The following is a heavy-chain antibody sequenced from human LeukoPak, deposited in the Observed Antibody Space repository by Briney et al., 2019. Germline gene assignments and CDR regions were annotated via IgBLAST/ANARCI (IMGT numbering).Heavy chain of an antibody. CDR2: ISSSSSYI. J-gene: IGHJ6*04. D-gene: IGHD2-2*03. Sequence: GGSLRFSCAASGFTFSSYSMNWVRQAPGKGLEWVSSISSSSSYIYYADSVKGRFTISRDNAKNSLYLQMNSLRAEDTAVYYCARDLLDIVVVPAARHPRYYYYGMDVWGKGTTVTVSS. CDR3: ARDLLDIVVVPAARHPRYYYYGMDV. V-gene: IGHV3-21*01. CDR1: GFTFSSYS.